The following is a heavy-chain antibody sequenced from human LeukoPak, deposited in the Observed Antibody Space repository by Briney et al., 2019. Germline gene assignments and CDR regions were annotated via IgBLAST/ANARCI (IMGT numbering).Heavy chain of an antibody. J-gene: IGHJ4*02. Sequence: GGSLRHSCAASGFTFSSYGMHWVRQAPGKGLEWVAVIWYDGSNKYYADSVKGRFTISRDNSKNTLYLQMNSLRAEDTAVYYCARDSVPYYDILTGHSPFDYWGQGTLVTVSS. V-gene: IGHV3-33*01. D-gene: IGHD3-9*01. CDR3: ARDSVPYYDILTGHSPFDY. CDR2: IWYDGSNK. CDR1: GFTFSSYG.